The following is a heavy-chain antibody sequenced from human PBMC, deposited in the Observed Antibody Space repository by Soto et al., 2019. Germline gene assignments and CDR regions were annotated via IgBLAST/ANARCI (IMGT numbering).Heavy chain of an antibody. V-gene: IGHV3-30*18. CDR1: GVTFSNYG. J-gene: IGHJ4*02. Sequence: QVQLVESGGGVVQPGRSLRLSCAASGVTFSNYGMHWVRQAPGTGLEWVAVISYQGSDKYYADSVKGRFTISRDNSKNTLYLQMDSLRAEDRAVYYFAKDHLTTTVTTVGYWGQGTLVTVSS. CDR2: ISYQGSDK. CDR3: AKDHLTTTVTTVGY. D-gene: IGHD4-17*01.